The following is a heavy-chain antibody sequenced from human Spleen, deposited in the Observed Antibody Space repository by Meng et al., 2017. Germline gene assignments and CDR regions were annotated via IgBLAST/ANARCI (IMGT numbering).Heavy chain of an antibody. CDR1: GYTYTHHG. Sequence: QVQLVQSGAEVRKTGASVKVSCKASGYTYTHHGIAWVRHVPGQGLEWMGWISAYNGDTNYAQKVQGRVTMTMNTSISTAYMELSSLRSEDTAVYYCARAIFALANSDYWGQGTLVTVSS. CDR3: ARAIFALANSDY. V-gene: IGHV1-18*01. J-gene: IGHJ4*02. D-gene: IGHD3-3*01. CDR2: ISAYNGDT.